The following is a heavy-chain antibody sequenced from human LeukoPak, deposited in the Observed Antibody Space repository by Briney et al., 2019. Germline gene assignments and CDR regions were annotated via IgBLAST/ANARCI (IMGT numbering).Heavy chain of an antibody. CDR1: GGSISSYY. Sequence: SETLSLTCTVSGGSISSYYWSWIRQPPGKGLEWIGYIYYSGSTNYNPSLKSRVTISVDTSKNQFSLKLSSVTAADTAVYYCARFLEWPRYFYYYGMDVWGQGTTVTVSS. CDR2: IYYSGST. D-gene: IGHD3-3*01. V-gene: IGHV4-59*01. CDR3: ARFLEWPRYFYYYGMDV. J-gene: IGHJ6*02.